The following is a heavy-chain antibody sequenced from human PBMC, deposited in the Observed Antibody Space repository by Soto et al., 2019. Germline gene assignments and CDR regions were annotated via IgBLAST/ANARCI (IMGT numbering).Heavy chain of an antibody. CDR3: ARADYATGSYYPDY. Sequence: SETLSLTCAVSGDSINNSDWWSWVRQTPGKGLEWIGDISNSGRTNYNPSLMSRITILVDTSKNQFFLELRSVTAADTALYYCARADYATGSYYPDYWGQGTLVTVSS. V-gene: IGHV4-4*02. J-gene: IGHJ4*02. CDR1: GDSINNSDW. CDR2: ISNSGRT. D-gene: IGHD3-10*01.